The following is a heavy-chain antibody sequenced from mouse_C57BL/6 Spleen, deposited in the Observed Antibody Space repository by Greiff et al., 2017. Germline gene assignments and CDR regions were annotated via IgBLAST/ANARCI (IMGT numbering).Heavy chain of an antibody. V-gene: IGHV5-4*01. CDR3: AREAAQATGAMDY. Sequence: EVMLVESGGGLVKPGGSLKLSCAASGFTFSSYAMSWVRQTPEKRLEWVATIGDGGSYTYYPDNVKGRFTISRDNAKNNLYLQMSHLKSEDTAMYYCAREAAQATGAMDYWGQGTSVTVSS. D-gene: IGHD3-2*02. J-gene: IGHJ4*01. CDR2: IGDGGSYT. CDR1: GFTFSSYA.